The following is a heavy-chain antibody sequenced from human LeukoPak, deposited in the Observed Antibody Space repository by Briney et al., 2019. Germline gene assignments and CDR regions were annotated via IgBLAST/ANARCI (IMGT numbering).Heavy chain of an antibody. V-gene: IGHV4-59*08. J-gene: IGHJ4*02. CDR3: ARSGYISGWYVHYFDC. CDR2: IYHSGST. CDR1: GGSISSYY. Sequence: SETLSLTCTGSGGSISSYYWSWIRQRPGKGLEWIGYIYHSGSTNYNPSLKSRDTISMHPPKHQFHLNLSSVADTDTAVYYRARSGYISGWYVHYFDCWGQGTLVTVSS. D-gene: IGHD6-19*01.